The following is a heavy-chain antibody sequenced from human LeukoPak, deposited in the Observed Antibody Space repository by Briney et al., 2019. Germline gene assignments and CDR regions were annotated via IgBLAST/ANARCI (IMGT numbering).Heavy chain of an antibody. V-gene: IGHV1-18*01. CDR1: GYTFTSYG. CDR3: ATATSETIFGALNYGMDV. D-gene: IGHD3-3*01. J-gene: IGHJ6*02. CDR2: ISAYNGNT. Sequence: GASVKVSCKASGYTFTSYGISWVRQAPGQGLEWMGWISAYNGNTNYAQKLQGRVTMTTDTSTSTAYMELRSLRSDDTAVYYCATATSETIFGALNYGMDVWGQGTTVTVSS.